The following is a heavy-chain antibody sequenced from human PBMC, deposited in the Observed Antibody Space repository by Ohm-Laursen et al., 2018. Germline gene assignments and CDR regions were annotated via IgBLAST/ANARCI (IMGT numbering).Heavy chain of an antibody. CDR3: AREQFDYNVPLPRGGMDV. D-gene: IGHD4/OR15-4a*01. CDR1: GFTFSSYS. CDR2: VSGSGYTK. Sequence: SLRLSCSASGFTFSSYSMNWVRQAPGKGLEWVSHVSGSGYTKYYGDSVKGRFTISRDNAENSLYLQMNSLRADDTAVYYCAREQFDYNVPLPRGGMDVWGQGTTVTVPS. V-gene: IGHV3-48*01. J-gene: IGHJ6*02.